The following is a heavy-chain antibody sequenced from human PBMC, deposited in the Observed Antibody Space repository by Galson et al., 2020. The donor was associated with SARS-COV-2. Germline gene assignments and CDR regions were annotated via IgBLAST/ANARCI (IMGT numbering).Heavy chain of an antibody. CDR3: ARSTYDIVGPSWFDP. D-gene: IGHD3-9*01. J-gene: IGHJ5*02. Sequence: LSLTCAVSGGYISSGGYSWSWIRQPTGKGLEWIGYIYHSGSTYYNPSLKSRVTISVDRSKNQFSLKLSSVTAADTAVYYCARSTYDIVGPSWFDPWGQGTLVTVSS. V-gene: IGHV4-30-2*01. CDR1: GGYISSGGYS. CDR2: IYHSGST.